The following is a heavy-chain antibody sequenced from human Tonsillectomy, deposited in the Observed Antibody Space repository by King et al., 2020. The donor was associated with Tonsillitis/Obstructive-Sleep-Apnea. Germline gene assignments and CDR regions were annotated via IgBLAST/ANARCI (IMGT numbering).Heavy chain of an antibody. J-gene: IGHJ4*02. V-gene: IGHV1-18*01. CDR3: ARAQCSGGTCYYFDN. CDR1: GYTFTNYG. Sequence: LVQSGAEVKKPGASVKVSCKASGYTFTNYGITWLRQAPGQGLEWMGWITVYDGNTEYAQNVQGRVTMTTDTSTSTAYMELRSLRSDDTAVYYCARAQCSGGTCYYFDNWGQGTLVIVSS. D-gene: IGHD2-15*01. CDR2: ITVYDGNT.